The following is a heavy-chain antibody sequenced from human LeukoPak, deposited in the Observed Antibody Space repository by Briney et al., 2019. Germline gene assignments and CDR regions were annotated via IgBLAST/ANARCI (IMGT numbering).Heavy chain of an antibody. Sequence: GGSLRLSCTGSGFTLGDYPINWVRQAPGKGLEWVGFIRSKAYGETIDYAASVKGRFTISRDDSKSIAYLQMNSLKTEDTAVYYYARSIFGVVIDYWGQGTLVTVSS. CDR3: ARSIFGVVIDY. V-gene: IGHV3-49*04. CDR1: GFTLGDYP. J-gene: IGHJ4*02. CDR2: IRSKAYGETI. D-gene: IGHD3-3*01.